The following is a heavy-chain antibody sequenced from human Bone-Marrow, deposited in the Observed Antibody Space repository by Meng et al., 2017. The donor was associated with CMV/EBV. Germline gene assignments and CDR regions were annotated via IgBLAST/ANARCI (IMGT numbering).Heavy chain of an antibody. V-gene: IGHV4-39*07. J-gene: IGHJ4*02. CDR3: AREGCSRTSCTAYYFDY. CDR1: GGSISSSSYY. Sequence: GSLRLSCTVSGGSISSSSYYWGWNRQPPGKGLEWIGSIYYSGSTYYNPSLQRRVTISVDTSKNQFSPKLSSVTAAGTAGYYRAREGCSRTSCTAYYFDYWGQGTLVTVSS. D-gene: IGHD2-2*01. CDR2: IYYSGST.